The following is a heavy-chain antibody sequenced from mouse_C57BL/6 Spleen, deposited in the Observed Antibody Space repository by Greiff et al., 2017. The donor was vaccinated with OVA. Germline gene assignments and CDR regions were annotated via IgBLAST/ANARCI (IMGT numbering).Heavy chain of an antibody. J-gene: IGHJ4*01. CDR1: GYSITSGYY. CDR2: ISYDGSN. CDR3: AGGAMDY. V-gene: IGHV3-6*01. Sequence: VQLKQSGPGLVKPSQSLSLTCSVTGYSITSGYYWNWIRQFPGNKLEWMGYISYDGSNNYNPSLKNRISITRDTSKNQFFLKLNSVTTEDTATYYCAGGAMDYWGQGTSVTVSS.